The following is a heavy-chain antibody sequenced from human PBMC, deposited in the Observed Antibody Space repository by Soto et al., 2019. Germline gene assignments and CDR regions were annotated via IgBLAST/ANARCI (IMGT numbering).Heavy chain of an antibody. J-gene: IGHJ4*02. CDR3: AKNYYFDN. V-gene: IGHV3-23*01. CDR1: GFTFSSYA. Sequence: EVQLLESGGGLVQPGVSLRLSCAAAGFTFSSYAMSWVRQAPGKGLEWVSSINVDDNTYYADSVKGRFTISRDNSKNTLYLQMDSLRAEDTAIYYCAKNYYFDNWGQGTLVTVSS. CDR2: INVDDNT.